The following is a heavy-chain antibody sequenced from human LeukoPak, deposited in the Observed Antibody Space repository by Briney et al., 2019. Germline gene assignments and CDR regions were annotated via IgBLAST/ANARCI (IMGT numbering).Heavy chain of an antibody. J-gene: IGHJ6*03. V-gene: IGHV4-38-2*02. CDR3: ARDSVGATSYYYYYYMDV. CDR1: GYSISSGYY. CDR2: IYHGGST. Sequence: SETLSLTCTVSGYSISSGYYWGWIRQPPGKGLEWIGSIYHGGSTYHNPSPKSRVTISVDTSKNQFSLKLSSVTAADTAVYYCARDSVGATSYYYYYYMDVWGKGTTVTVSS. D-gene: IGHD1-26*01.